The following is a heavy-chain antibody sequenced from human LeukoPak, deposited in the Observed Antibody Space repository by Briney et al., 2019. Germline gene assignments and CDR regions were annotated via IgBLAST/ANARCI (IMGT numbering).Heavy chain of an antibody. D-gene: IGHD3/OR15-3a*01. J-gene: IGHJ4*02. CDR3: ARDLDSSLDY. CDR2: IYSGGSI. CDR1: GFTVSSNY. Sequence: GGSLRLSCAASGFTVSSNYMSWVRQAPGKGLEWVSVIYSGGSIYYADSVKGRFTISRDNSKNTLYLQMNSLRAEDTAVYYCARDLDSSLDYWGQGTLVTVSS. V-gene: IGHV3-66*02.